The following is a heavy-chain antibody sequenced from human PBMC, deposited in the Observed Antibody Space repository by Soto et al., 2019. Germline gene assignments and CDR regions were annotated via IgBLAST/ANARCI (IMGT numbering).Heavy chain of an antibody. CDR1: GYSFTSYW. V-gene: IGHV5-51*03. D-gene: IGHD1-26*01. Sequence: EVQLVQSGAEVKKPGESLRISCKASGYSFTSYWIGWVRQMPGKGLEWMGINFPSDSDIRYSPSFQGQVTIAVDKSISTAYLQWSSLKASDTAMYYCSRGSYSYYWDQGTLVTVSS. CDR3: SRGSYSYY. CDR2: NFPSDSDI. J-gene: IGHJ4*02.